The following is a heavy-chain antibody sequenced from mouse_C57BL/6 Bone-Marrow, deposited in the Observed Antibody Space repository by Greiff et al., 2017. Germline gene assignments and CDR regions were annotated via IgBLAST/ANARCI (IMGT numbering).Heavy chain of an antibody. Sequence: VQLQQSGAELVRPGTSVKMSCKASGYTFTNYWIGWAKQRPGHGLEWIGDIYPGGGYTNYNEKVKGKATLTADKSSSTAYMQSSSLTSEESAIYYCARLGNYAVDYWGQGASVTVAS. CDR3: ARLGNYAVDY. V-gene: IGHV1-63*01. CDR1: GYTFTNYW. CDR2: IYPGGGYT. J-gene: IGHJ4*01.